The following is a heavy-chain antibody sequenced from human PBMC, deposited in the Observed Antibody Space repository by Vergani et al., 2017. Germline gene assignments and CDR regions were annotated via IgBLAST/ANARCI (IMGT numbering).Heavy chain of an antibody. D-gene: IGHD1-26*01. Sequence: QVQLQQWGAGLLKPSETLSLTCAVYGGSFSGYYWSWIRQPPGRGLEWIGEINLSGITNYNPSLKSRVPISVDTSKNQFSLKLSSVTAADTAVYYCARGLSGSYSPWGQGTLVTVSS. CDR1: GGSFSGYY. V-gene: IGHV4-34*01. CDR2: INLSGIT. CDR3: ARGLSGSYSP. J-gene: IGHJ5*02.